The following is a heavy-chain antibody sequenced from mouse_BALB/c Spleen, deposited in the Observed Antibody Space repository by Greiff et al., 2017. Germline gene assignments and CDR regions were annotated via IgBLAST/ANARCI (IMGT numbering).Heavy chain of an antibody. J-gene: IGHJ2*01. V-gene: IGHV5-6-5*01. CDR2: ISSGGST. CDR3: ARGGTVVDY. Sequence: EVHLVESGGGLVKPGGSLKLSCAASGFTFSSYAMSWVRQTPEKRLEWVASISSGGSTYYPDSVKGRFTISRDNARNILYLQMSSLRSEDTAMYYCARGGTVVDYWGQGTTLTVSS. D-gene: IGHD1-1*01. CDR1: GFTFSSYA.